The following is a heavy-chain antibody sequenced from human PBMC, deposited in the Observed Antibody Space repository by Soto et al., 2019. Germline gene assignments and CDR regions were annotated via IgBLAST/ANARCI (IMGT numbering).Heavy chain of an antibody. J-gene: IGHJ3*02. Sequence: EVQLVESGGAMVQPGGSLRLACVASGFNFSSDWMTWVRQAPGKGLEWVANIKHDGSERNYVDSVKGRFTVSRDDTKNSLYLQMNSLRAEDTALYYCARDWTPFHSGGWYDAIDIWGQGTMVTVSS. CDR2: IKHDGSER. CDR1: GFNFSSDW. CDR3: ARDWTPFHSGGWYDAIDI. D-gene: IGHD6-19*01. V-gene: IGHV3-7*03.